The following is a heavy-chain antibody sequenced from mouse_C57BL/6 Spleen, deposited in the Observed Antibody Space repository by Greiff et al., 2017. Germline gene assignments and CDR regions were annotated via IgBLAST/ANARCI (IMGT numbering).Heavy chain of an antibody. CDR1: GYTFTDYE. J-gene: IGHJ2*01. Sequence: QVQLQQSGAELVRPGASVTLSCKASGYTFTDYEMPWVTQTPVHGLEWIGALDPETGGTAYNQQFQGKAILTADKSSSTAYIEFRSLTSEDSAVYYCTRRRLDYDYYESDYWGQGTTLTGSS. CDR2: LDPETGGT. CDR3: TRRRLDYDYYESDY. V-gene: IGHV1-15*01. D-gene: IGHD2-4*01.